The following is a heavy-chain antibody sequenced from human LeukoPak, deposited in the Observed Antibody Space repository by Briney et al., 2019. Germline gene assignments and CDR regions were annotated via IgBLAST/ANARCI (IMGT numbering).Heavy chain of an antibody. Sequence: ASVKVSCKASRGTFSSYTISWVRQARGKGLEWMGRIIPIRGIAKYAQKFQGRVTITAEKSTSTAYMELNCLRSEDTAVYYCAGDVSRSYYYDSSVFRSHNYYFDYWGQGTLVTVSS. CDR3: AGDVSRSYYYDSSVFRSHNYYFDY. D-gene: IGHD3-22*01. CDR2: IIPIRGIA. V-gene: IGHV1-69*04. CDR1: RGTFSSYT. J-gene: IGHJ4*02.